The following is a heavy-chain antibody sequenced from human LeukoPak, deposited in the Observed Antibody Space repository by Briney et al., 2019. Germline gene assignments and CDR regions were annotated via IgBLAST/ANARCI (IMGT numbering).Heavy chain of an antibody. V-gene: IGHV4-39*01. CDR3: ARQKGNTGFFDF. Sequence: ASETLSLTCNVSVGSITSSNHLWGWIRQTPGDGLKWIGSVFFQNTYYNPSLKSRVSISVDRTRSLFSLDLRSVTAADTALYYCARQKGNTGFFDFWGRGTLVTVSS. CDR1: VGSITSSNHL. D-gene: IGHD1/OR15-1a*01. CDR2: VFFQNT. J-gene: IGHJ4*02.